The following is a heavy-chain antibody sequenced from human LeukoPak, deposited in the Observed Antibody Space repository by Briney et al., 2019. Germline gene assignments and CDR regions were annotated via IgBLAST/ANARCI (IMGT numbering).Heavy chain of an antibody. CDR3: ARGGWYFLY. Sequence: GGSLRLSCVASAFSLRSSLMSWVRQAPGKGLEWVGNIKQDGNEKYYVDSVKGRFTISRDNAKNSLYLQMNSLRAEDTAVYYCARGGWYFLYWGQGTLVTVSS. V-gene: IGHV3-7*01. J-gene: IGHJ4*02. D-gene: IGHD6-19*01. CDR2: IKQDGNEK. CDR1: AFSLRSSL.